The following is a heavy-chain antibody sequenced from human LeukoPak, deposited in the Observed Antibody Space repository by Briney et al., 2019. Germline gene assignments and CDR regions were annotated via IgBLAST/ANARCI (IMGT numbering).Heavy chain of an antibody. CDR1: GGSISSGGYY. V-gene: IGHV4-31*03. D-gene: IGHD4-17*01. CDR2: IYYSGST. Sequence: TSQTLSLTCTVSGGSISSGGYYWSWIRQHPGKGLEWIGYIYYSGSTYYNPSLKSRVTISVDTSKNQFSLKLSSVTAADTAVYYCAREVPVTNWFDPWGQGTLVTVSS. J-gene: IGHJ5*02. CDR3: AREVPVTNWFDP.